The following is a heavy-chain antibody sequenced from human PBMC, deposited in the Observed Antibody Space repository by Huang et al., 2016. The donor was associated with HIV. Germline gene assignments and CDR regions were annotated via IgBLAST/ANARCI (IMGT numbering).Heavy chain of an antibody. D-gene: IGHD5-18*01. CDR3: ARGRYGTPNA. V-gene: IGHV3-53*01. CDR1: GFTVHSNY. J-gene: IGHJ5*02. CDR2: LYHGGKA. Sequence: EVPLVESGGGLVQPGGSLRLSCAASGFTVHSNYMTWVRQAPGKGLEWVSLLYHGGKAHYADSVKGRFTISGDISQNTVFLQMSSLRVEDTAVYYCARGRYGTPNAWGQGTLVTVSS.